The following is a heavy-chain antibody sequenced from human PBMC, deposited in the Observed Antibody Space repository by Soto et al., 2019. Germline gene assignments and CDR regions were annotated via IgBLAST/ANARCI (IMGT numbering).Heavy chain of an antibody. D-gene: IGHD3-10*01. Sequence: GGSLRLSCAASDFDFSSYGIHWVRQAPGKGLEWVAASSYDGRETFYADSAKGRFTVSKEMSKNTAFLQMNALRHEDTAVYFCARDSGWPILNFGNWGQGTPVTVSS. V-gene: IGHV3-30*03. CDR3: ARDSGWPILNFGN. J-gene: IGHJ4*02. CDR1: DFDFSSYG. CDR2: SSYDGRET.